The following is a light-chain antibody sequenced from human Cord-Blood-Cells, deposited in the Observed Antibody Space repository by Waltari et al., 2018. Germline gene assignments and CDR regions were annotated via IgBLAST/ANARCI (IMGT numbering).Light chain of an antibody. CDR2: DVS. V-gene: IGLV2-14*01. CDR3: SSYTSSSTFWV. J-gene: IGLJ3*02. Sequence: QSALTQPASVSGSPGQSITISCTGTSSDVGGYNYVSWYQQHPGKAPKLMIYDVSKRPSGVSNRFSGSKSGNMASLTISGRQAEDEADYYCSSYTSSSTFWVFGGGTKLTVL. CDR1: SSDVGGYNY.